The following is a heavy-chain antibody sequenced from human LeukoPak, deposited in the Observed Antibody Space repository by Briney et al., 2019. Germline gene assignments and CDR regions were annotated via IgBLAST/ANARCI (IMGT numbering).Heavy chain of an antibody. V-gene: IGHV4-38-2*01. CDR1: GYSISSGYY. CDR3: ARISYFAFDY. D-gene: IGHD2-21*01. Sequence: SETLSLTCAVSGYSISSGYYWGWIRQPPGKGLEWIGSIYHSGSTYYNPSLKSRVTISVDTSKNQFSLKLSSVTAADTAVYYCARISYFAFDYWGQGTLVTVSS. J-gene: IGHJ4*02. CDR2: IYHSGST.